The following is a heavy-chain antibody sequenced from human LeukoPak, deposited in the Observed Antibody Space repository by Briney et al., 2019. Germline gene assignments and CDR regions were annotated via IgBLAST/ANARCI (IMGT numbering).Heavy chain of an antibody. CDR1: GYTFTNYA. V-gene: IGHV1-46*01. CDR3: ASGITMVRGYYMDV. CDR2: INPSGGST. J-gene: IGHJ6*03. D-gene: IGHD3-10*01. Sequence: ASVKVSCKASGYTFTNYAISWVRQAPGQGLEWMGIINPSGGSTSYAQKFQGRVTMTRDTSTSTVYMELSSLRSEDTAVYYCASGITMVRGYYMDVWGKGTTVTISS.